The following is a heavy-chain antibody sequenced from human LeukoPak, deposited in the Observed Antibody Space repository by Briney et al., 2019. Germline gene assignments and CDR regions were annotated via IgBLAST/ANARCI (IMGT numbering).Heavy chain of an antibody. CDR1: GYTFTSYA. Sequence: GASVTVSCTASGYTFTSYAMHWVRQAPGQRLEWMGWINAGNGNTKYSQKFQGRVTITRDTSASTAYMELSSLRSEDTAVYYCARGHWERSYDYWGQGTLVTVSS. CDR3: ARGHWERSYDY. V-gene: IGHV1-3*01. D-gene: IGHD1-26*01. CDR2: INAGNGNT. J-gene: IGHJ4*02.